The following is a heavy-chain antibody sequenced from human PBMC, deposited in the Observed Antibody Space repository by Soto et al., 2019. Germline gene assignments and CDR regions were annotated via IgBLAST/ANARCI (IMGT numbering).Heavy chain of an antibody. CDR2: IRSKAYCGTT. J-gene: IGHJ6*02. CDR1: VFTFGDYA. D-gene: IGHD3-3*01. Sequence: PGGSLRLSCTASVFTFGDYAMRLFRQSPGKGLEWVGFIRSKAYCGTTEYAASVKGRFTISXDDSKSIAYLQMNSLKTEDTAVYYCTRDLSLPTLSGFLEWLSPPDPNYYYGMDLWGQGTTVTVSS. V-gene: IGHV3-49*03. CDR3: TRDLSLPTLSGFLEWLSPPDPNYYYGMDL.